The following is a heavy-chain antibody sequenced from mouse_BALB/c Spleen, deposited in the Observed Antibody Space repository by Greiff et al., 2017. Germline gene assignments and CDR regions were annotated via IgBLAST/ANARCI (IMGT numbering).Heavy chain of an antibody. Sequence: DVQLVESGAELVKPGASVKLSCTASGFNIKDTYMHWVKQRPEQGLEWIGRIDPANGNTKYDPKFQGKATITADTSSNTAYLQLSSLTSEDTAFYYCARSGDYYAMDYWGQGTSVTVSS. V-gene: IGHV14-3*02. J-gene: IGHJ4*01. CDR2: IDPANGNT. D-gene: IGHD4-1*01. CDR3: ARSGDYYAMDY. CDR1: GFNIKDTY.